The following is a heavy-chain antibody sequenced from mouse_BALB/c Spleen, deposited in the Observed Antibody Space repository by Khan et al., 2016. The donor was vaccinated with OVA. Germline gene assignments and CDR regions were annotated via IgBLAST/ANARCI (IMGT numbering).Heavy chain of an antibody. D-gene: IGHD1-1*01. CDR2: INPHIGET. Sequence: VQLKQSGPELVKPGASVKISCKASGYSFTGYFMNWVMQSHGKSLEWIGRINPHIGETFYNQRFKGKATLTVDESSSTAHMELRSLASEDSAVYYCTRICGSDFDYWGQGTTLTVSS. CDR1: GYSFTGYF. V-gene: IGHV1-20*02. CDR3: TRICGSDFDY. J-gene: IGHJ2*01.